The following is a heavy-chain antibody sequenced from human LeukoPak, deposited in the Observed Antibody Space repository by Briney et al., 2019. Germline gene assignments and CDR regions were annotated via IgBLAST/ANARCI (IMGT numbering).Heavy chain of an antibody. V-gene: IGHV4-4*07. CDR3: AREEADYGDYYVDC. CDR1: GGSISSYY. Sequence: KPSETLSFTCTGYGGSISSYYWSWIRQPAGKGLEWIGRTYTSGSTNYNPSLKSRVTMSVDTSKNQFSLKLSSVTAADTAVYYCAREEADYGDYYVDCWARKPWSPSPQ. J-gene: IGHJ4*02. CDR2: TYTSGST. D-gene: IGHD4-17*01.